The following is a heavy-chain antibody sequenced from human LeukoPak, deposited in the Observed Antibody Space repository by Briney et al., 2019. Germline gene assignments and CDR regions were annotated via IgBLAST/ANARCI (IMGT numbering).Heavy chain of an antibody. V-gene: IGHV3-74*01. CDR3: ARDPGYYDSAKNWSDP. CDR2: INTDGSST. D-gene: IGHD3-22*01. J-gene: IGHJ5*02. CDR1: GFTFSSYW. Sequence: GGSLRLSCAASGFTFSSYWMHWVRQAPGKGLVWVSRINTDGSSTSYADSVKGRFTISRDNAKKTLYLQMNSLRAEDTAVYYCARDPGYYDSAKNWSDPWGQGTLVTVSS.